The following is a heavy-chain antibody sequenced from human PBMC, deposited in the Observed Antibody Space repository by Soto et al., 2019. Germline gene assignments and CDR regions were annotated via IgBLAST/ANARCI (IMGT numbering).Heavy chain of an antibody. J-gene: IGHJ6*02. CDR2: IYPGDSDT. CDR3: ARRGCSSTSCPRTYYYGMDV. D-gene: IGHD2-2*01. CDR1: GYSFTSYR. Sequence: PGESLKISCKGSGYSFTSYRIGWVRQMPGKGLGWMGIIYPGDSDTRYSPSFQGQVTISADKSISTAYLQWSSLKASDTAMCYCARRGCSSTSCPRTYYYGMDVWGQGTTVTVSS. V-gene: IGHV5-51*01.